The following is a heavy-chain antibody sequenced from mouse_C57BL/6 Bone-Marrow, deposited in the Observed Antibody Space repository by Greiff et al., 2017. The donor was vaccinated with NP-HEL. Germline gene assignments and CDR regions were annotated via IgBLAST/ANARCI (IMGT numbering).Heavy chain of an antibody. Sequence: VQLQQSGAELVMPGASVKLSCKASGYTFTSYWMHWVKQRPGQGLEWIGEIDPSDSYTNYNQKFKGKSTLTVDKSSSTAYMQLSSLTSEDSAVYYCARVDYGSSYYYWGQGTTLTVSS. V-gene: IGHV1-69*01. D-gene: IGHD1-1*01. CDR1: GYTFTSYW. J-gene: IGHJ2*01. CDR2: IDPSDSYT. CDR3: ARVDYGSSYYY.